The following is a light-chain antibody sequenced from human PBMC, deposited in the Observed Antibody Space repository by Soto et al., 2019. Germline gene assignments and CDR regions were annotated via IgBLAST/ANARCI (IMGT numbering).Light chain of an antibody. CDR1: QSVSRN. J-gene: IGKJ5*01. Sequence: EVVMTQSPATLSVSPGERATLSCRASQSVSRNLAWYQQKPGQAPRLLIYGASTRATGIPARFSGSGSGTEFTLTISSLQSEDFATYYCQQANSFPITFGQGTRLEIK. V-gene: IGKV3-15*01. CDR3: QQANSFPIT. CDR2: GAS.